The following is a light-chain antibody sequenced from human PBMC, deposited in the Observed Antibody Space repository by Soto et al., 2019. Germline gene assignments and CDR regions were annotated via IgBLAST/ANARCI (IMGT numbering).Light chain of an antibody. CDR3: QQSFSIPIYT. Sequence: DIRMTQSPSSLSASVGDRVTISCRASQSIRSSLHWYQQRPGKPPKLLIYGTSSLQSGVPSRFSGSGSGTDFTLTISSVQPEDFATYYYQQSFSIPIYTFGQGTKVEIK. J-gene: IGKJ2*01. V-gene: IGKV1-39*01. CDR2: GTS. CDR1: QSIRSS.